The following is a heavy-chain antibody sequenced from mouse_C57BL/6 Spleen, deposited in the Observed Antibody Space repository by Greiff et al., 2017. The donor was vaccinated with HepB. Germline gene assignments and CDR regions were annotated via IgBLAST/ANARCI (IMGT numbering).Heavy chain of an antibody. J-gene: IGHJ1*03. D-gene: IGHD2-5*01. CDR3: ARSGYSNYFYFDV. CDR1: GYTFTSYW. Sequence: QVQLQQPGAELVKPGASAKMSCKASGYTFTSYWITWVKQRPGQGLEWIGDIYHGSGSTNYNEKFKSKATLTVDTSSSTAYMQLSSLTSEDSAVYYCARSGYSNYFYFDVWGTGTPSSVSS. V-gene: IGHV1-55*01. CDR2: IYHGSGST.